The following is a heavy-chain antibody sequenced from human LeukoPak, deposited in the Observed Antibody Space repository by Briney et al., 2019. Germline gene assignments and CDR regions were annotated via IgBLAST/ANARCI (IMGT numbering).Heavy chain of an antibody. J-gene: IGHJ3*02. V-gene: IGHV3-53*01. Sequence: GGSLRLSCTVSGFTVSSNSMSWVRQAPGKGLEWVSFIYSDNTHYADSVKGRFTISRDNSKNTLYLQMNSLRAEDTAVYYCARGGSYLSAFDIWGQGTMVTVSS. CDR1: GFTVSSNS. CDR3: ARGGSYLSAFDI. D-gene: IGHD1-26*01. CDR2: IYSDNT.